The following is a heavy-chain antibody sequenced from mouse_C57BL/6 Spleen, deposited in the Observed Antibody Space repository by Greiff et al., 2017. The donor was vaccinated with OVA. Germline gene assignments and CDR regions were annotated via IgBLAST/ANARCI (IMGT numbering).Heavy chain of an antibody. J-gene: IGHJ3*01. CDR2: IRLKSDNYAT. D-gene: IGHD2-4*01. Sequence: EVKVEESGGGLVQPGGSMKLSCVASGFTFSNYWMNWVRQSPEKGLEWVAQIRLKSDNYATHYAESVKGRFTISRDDSKSSVYLQMNNLRAADSGIYYCTIYDYDVAYWGQGTLVTVSA. CDR1: GFTFSNYW. V-gene: IGHV6-3*01. CDR3: TIYDYDVAY.